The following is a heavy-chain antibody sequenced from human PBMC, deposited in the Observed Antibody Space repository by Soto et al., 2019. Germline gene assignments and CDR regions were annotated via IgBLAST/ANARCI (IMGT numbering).Heavy chain of an antibody. CDR1: GYSFTSYW. J-gene: IGHJ6*02. CDR3: ARQPSITGTVYYYYGMDV. CDR2: IYPGDSDT. Sequence: HGESLKISCKGSGYSFTSYWIGWVRQMPGKGLEWMGIIYPGDSDTRYSPSFQGQVTISADKSISTAYLQWSSLKASDTAMYYCARQPSITGTVYYYYGMDVWGQGTTVTVSS. V-gene: IGHV5-51*01. D-gene: IGHD1-7*01.